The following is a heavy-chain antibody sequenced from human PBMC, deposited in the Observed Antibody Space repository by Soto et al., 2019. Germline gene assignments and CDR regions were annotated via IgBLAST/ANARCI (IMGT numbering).Heavy chain of an antibody. CDR2: IYYSGST. J-gene: IGHJ4*02. V-gene: IGHV4-31*03. Sequence: QVQLQESGPGLVKPSQTLSLTCTVSGGSISSGGYYWSWIRQHPGKGLEWIGYIYYSGSTYYNPSLKSRVIISVDTSKNQFSLKLSSVTAADTAVYYCARSQLDIEARFDYWGQGTLVTVSS. CDR1: GGSISSGGYY. CDR3: ARSQLDIEARFDY. D-gene: IGHD5-12*01.